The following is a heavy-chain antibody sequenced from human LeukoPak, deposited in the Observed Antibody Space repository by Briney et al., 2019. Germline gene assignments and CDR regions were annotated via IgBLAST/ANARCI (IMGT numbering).Heavy chain of an antibody. CDR2: ISGSGSNT. J-gene: IGHJ4*02. Sequence: GGSLRLSCAASGFTFSSYAMTWFRQAPGKGLEWVSSISGSGSNTYYADSVKGRFTVSRDTSKNSLYLQMNSLRAEDTAIYYCAKEHDFWSGYSTYYFDYWGQGPLVTVSS. V-gene: IGHV3-23*01. CDR3: AKEHDFWSGYSTYYFDY. D-gene: IGHD3-3*01. CDR1: GFTFSSYA.